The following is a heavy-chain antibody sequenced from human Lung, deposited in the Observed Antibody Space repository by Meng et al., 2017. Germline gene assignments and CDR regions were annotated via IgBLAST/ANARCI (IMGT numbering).Heavy chain of an antibody. Sequence: QVQSVQSGAEVKKPGATVKVSCKASGYTFPDYWLHWVRRAPGQGLEWMGRINPKSGDTHYAQRFQGRVTMTGDTSISTAYMELSGLRSDDTAMYYCARDEDISAAGKLFGDYWGQGTLVTVSS. CDR3: ARDEDISAAGKLFGDY. V-gene: IGHV1-2*06. D-gene: IGHD6-13*01. CDR1: GYTFPDYW. J-gene: IGHJ4*02. CDR2: INPKSGDT.